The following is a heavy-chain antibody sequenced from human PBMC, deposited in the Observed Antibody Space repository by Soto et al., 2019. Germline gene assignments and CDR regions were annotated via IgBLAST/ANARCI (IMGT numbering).Heavy chain of an antibody. D-gene: IGHD3-3*01. V-gene: IGHV3-23*01. CDR1: GFTFRNYA. J-gene: IGHJ4*02. CDR3: ARGGRYYDFWSGPYYFDY. CDR2: ISGSGDFT. Sequence: GSLRLSCAVSGFTFRNYAMSWIRQAPGKGLEWVSGISGSGDFTYYADSVKGRFTISRDNSKNTVYVQMNSLRAEDTAVYYCARGGRYYDFWSGPYYFDYWGQGTLVTVSS.